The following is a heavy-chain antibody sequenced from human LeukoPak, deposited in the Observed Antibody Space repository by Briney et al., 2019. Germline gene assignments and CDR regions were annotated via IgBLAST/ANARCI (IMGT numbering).Heavy chain of an antibody. CDR3: AGGVWGREC. J-gene: IGHJ4*02. V-gene: IGHV3-21*01. CDR2: ISTTSSSI. D-gene: IGHD1-26*01. Sequence: AAGSLRLSCAASGFSFSTYAISWVRQAPGKGLEWVSCISTTSSSIFYAAPARGRFTISRDNAKNSLYLQMDSLRADDPAVYYCAGGVWGRECWVQGALVTVCS. CDR1: GFSFSTYA.